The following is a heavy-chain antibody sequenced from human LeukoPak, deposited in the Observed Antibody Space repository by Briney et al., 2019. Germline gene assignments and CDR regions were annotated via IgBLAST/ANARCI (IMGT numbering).Heavy chain of an antibody. CDR1: GGSFTNYY. V-gene: IGHV4-34*01. J-gene: IGHJ5*02. Sequence: SETLSLTCAVYGGSFTNYYWSWIRQPPGKGLEWIGEINHSGSTKYNPSLKSRVTISIDTSKNQLSLKLSSVTAADTAVYYCARHVGFITMVRGVINNNWFDPWGQGTLSPSPQ. D-gene: IGHD3-10*01. CDR3: ARHVGFITMVRGVINNNWFDP. CDR2: INHSGST.